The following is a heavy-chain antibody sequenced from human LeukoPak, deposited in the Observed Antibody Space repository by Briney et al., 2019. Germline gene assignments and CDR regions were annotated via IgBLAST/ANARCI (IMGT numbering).Heavy chain of an antibody. CDR1: GGTFSSSS. D-gene: IGHD1-26*01. Sequence: SVKVSCKASGGTFSSSSISWVRQAPGQGLQWMGGIIPIFGTASYAQKFQGRVTITADESTSTAYMELSSLRSEDTAVYYCAGAEWELRREFDYWGQGTLVTVSS. J-gene: IGHJ4*02. V-gene: IGHV1-69*01. CDR2: IIPIFGTA. CDR3: AGAEWELRREFDY.